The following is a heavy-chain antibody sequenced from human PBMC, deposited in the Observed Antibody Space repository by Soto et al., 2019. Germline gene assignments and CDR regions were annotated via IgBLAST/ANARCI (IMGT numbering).Heavy chain of an antibody. J-gene: IGHJ4*02. V-gene: IGHV3-23*01. D-gene: IGHD6-19*01. CDR3: AKRRTYSSGWYEFDY. Sequence: PGWSLGLSCAASGVPVSSYSLSGVRQAPGKGLEWVSAISGSGGSTYYADSVKGRFTISRDNSKNTLYLQMNSLRAEDTAVYYCAKRRTYSSGWYEFDYWGQGTLVTVSS. CDR2: ISGSGGST. CDR1: GVPVSSYS.